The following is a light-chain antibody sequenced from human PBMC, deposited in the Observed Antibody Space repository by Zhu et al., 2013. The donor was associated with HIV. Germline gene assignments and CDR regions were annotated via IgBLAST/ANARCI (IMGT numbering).Light chain of an antibody. CDR2: GAS. CDR1: QNINSN. Sequence: IVMTQSPATLSVSPGERATLSCRASQNINSNLAWYQQKPGQPPRLLIYGASTRATGIAARFSGSGSGTDFTLTISRLEPEDFAVYYCQQYNNWPRTFGQGTKVEIK. CDR3: QQYNNWPRT. V-gene: IGKV3-15*01. J-gene: IGKJ1*01.